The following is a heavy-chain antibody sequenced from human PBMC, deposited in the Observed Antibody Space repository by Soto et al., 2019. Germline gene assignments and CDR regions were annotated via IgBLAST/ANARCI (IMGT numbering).Heavy chain of an antibody. V-gene: IGHV3-30-3*01. D-gene: IGHD3-3*01. CDR2: ISYDGSNK. Sequence: AGGSLRLSCAASGFTFSSYAMHWVRQAPGKGLEWVAVISYDGSNKYYADSVKGRFTISRDNSKNTLYLQMNSLRAEDTAVYYCARDTHVLRFLEWLSHGMDVWGQGTTVTVSS. CDR3: ARDTHVLRFLEWLSHGMDV. J-gene: IGHJ6*02. CDR1: GFTFSSYA.